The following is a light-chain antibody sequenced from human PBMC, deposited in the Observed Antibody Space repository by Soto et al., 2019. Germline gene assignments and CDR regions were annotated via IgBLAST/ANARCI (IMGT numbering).Light chain of an antibody. V-gene: IGLV1-51*01. CDR1: SSNIGGNS. J-gene: IGLJ1*01. CDR2: DDN. CDR3: GSWDSSLSAYV. Sequence: VLTQPPSVSAAPGQKVTISCSGSSSNIGGNSVSWYQQLPGTAPKLLIYDDNKRPSGIPDRFSGSKSGTSATLGITGFQTGHEADYYCGSWDSSLSAYVFGTGTKVTVL.